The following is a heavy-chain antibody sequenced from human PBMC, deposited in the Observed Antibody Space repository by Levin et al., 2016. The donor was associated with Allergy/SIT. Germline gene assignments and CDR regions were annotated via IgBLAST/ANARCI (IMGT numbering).Heavy chain of an antibody. CDR1: GFTFSSYG. D-gene: IGHD3-3*01. J-gene: IGHJ4*02. CDR3: AKDSYYDFWSGYQYYFDY. Sequence: GESLKISCAASGFTFSSYGMHWVRQAPGKGLEWVAFIRYDGSNKYYADSVKGRFTISRDNSKNTLYLQMNSLRAEDTAVYYCAKDSYYDFWSGYQYYFDYWGQGTLVTVSS. V-gene: IGHV3-30*02. CDR2: IRYDGSNK.